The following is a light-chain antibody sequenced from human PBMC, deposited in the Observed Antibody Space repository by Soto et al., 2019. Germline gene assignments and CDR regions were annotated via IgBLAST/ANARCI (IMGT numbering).Light chain of an antibody. CDR2: AAS. Sequence: EIVLTQSPGTLSLSPGERATLSCRASQSISSSYLAWYQQKPGQAPRLLIYAASSRATGIPDRFSGSGSGTDFTLTSSRLEPEDLAVYYCQQYGSSSYTFGQGTQLDIK. J-gene: IGKJ2*01. CDR3: QQYGSSSYT. V-gene: IGKV3-20*01. CDR1: QSISSSY.